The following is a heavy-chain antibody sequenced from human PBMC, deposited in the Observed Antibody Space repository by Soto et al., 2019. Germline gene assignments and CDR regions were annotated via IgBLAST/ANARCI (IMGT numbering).Heavy chain of an antibody. CDR1: GGSISSYY. CDR2: IYYSGST. D-gene: IGHD4-17*01. CDR3: AGTKVTTLYNWFDP. V-gene: IGHV4-59*08. Sequence: SETLSLTCTVSGGSISSYYWSWIRQPPGKGLECIRYIYYSGSTNYNPSLKSRVTISVDTSKNQFSLKLSSVTAADTAVYYCAGTKVTTLYNWFDPWGQGTLVTVSS. J-gene: IGHJ5*02.